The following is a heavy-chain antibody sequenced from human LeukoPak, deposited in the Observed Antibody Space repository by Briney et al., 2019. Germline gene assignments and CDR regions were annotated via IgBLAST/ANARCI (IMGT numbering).Heavy chain of an antibody. D-gene: IGHD2-15*01. Sequence: QPGGSLRLSCAASGFTFSSYWMHWVRQAPGKGLVWVSRINSDGSSTSYADSVKGRFTISRDNAKNTLYLQLNSLRAEDTAVYYCTRGGCSGHGCYSDRPTDFWGQGTLVTVSS. V-gene: IGHV3-74*01. CDR3: TRGGCSGHGCYSDRPTDF. CDR1: GFTFSSYW. J-gene: IGHJ4*02. CDR2: INSDGSST.